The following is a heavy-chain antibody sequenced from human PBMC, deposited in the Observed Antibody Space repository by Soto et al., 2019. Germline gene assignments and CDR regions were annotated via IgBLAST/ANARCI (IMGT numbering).Heavy chain of an antibody. V-gene: IGHV4-39*01. CDR2: FFSGIT. CDR1: GGSINRRTSY. D-gene: IGHD6-13*01. Sequence: SETLYLTCTVSGGSINRRTSYCAWIHQSPGKGPEWMATFFSGITYYNPSLKSRLTMSVDTSTNQFSLRLRSVAAPDTAVYYCANTRGIAGGGSFDHWGQGTLVTVSS. CDR3: ANTRGIAGGGSFDH. J-gene: IGHJ5*02.